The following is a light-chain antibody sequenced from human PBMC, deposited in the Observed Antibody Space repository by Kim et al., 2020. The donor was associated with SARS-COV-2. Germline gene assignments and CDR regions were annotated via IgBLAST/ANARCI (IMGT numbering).Light chain of an antibody. J-gene: IGLJ2*01. CDR1: RSDVGSYNL. V-gene: IGLV2-23*02. Sequence: QSIPLSCTGTRSDVGSYNLVSWYQQHPGKAPKLMIYEVSKRPSGVSNRFSGSKSGNTASLTISGLQAEDEADYYCCSYAGSSTYVVFGGGTQLTVL. CDR3: CSYAGSSTYVV. CDR2: EVS.